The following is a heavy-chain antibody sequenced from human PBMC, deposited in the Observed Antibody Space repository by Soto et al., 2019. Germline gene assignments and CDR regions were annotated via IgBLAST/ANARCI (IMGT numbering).Heavy chain of an antibody. Sequence: QAQLVQSGAEVKKPGASVKVSCKASGYTFYSHSISWVRQAPGQGLEWMGRISADNGNTKYAQKFRGRVTMTTDTSTRTVYMELRNLRSDDTAVYYWARCIQQDYYDGMDVWGQGTTVTVSS. D-gene: IGHD5-18*01. J-gene: IGHJ6*02. CDR1: GYTFYSHS. CDR3: ARCIQQDYYDGMDV. V-gene: IGHV1-18*01. CDR2: ISADNGNT.